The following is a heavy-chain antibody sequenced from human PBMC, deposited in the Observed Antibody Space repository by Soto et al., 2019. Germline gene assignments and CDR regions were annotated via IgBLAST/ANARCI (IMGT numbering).Heavy chain of an antibody. J-gene: IGHJ5*02. CDR3: ARQRGVTPPGWLDP. CDR2: INAGNGNT. Sequence: ASVKVSCKASGYTFTTYAMHWVRQAPGQRLEWMGWINAGNGNTKYSQKFQGRVTITRDTSASTAYMELSSLRSEDTAVFFCARQRGVTPPGWLDPWGQGILVTVSS. CDR1: GYTFTTYA. V-gene: IGHV1-3*01. D-gene: IGHD6-25*01.